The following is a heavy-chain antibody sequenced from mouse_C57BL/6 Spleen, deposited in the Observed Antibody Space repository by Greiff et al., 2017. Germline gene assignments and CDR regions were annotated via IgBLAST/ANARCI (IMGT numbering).Heavy chain of an antibody. CDR3: SRRGYSMHYYAMDY. J-gene: IGHJ4*01. D-gene: IGHD1-1*01. CDR2: IDPSDSYT. CDR1: GYTFTSYW. Sequence: VQLLQSGAELVRPGTSVKLSCTASGYTFTSYWMHWVKQRPGQGLEWIGVIDPSDSYTNYNQKFKGKATLTVDTSSSTAYMQLSSLTSEDSAVYYCSRRGYSMHYYAMDYWGQGTSVTVSS. V-gene: IGHV1-59*01.